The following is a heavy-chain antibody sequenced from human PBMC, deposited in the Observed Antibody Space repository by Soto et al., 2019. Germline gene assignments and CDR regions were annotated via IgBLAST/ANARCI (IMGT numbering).Heavy chain of an antibody. CDR3: ARDQGNYYDSSGYYRESYWYFDL. J-gene: IGHJ2*01. Sequence: SETLSLTCTVSGRSISSGYFCWSWIRKPPGKGLEWIGYIFYSGSTNYNPSLKSRVTISVDTSKNQFSLKLSSVTAADTAVYYCARDQGNYYDSSGYYRESYWYFDLWGRGTLVTVSS. CDR2: IFYSGST. CDR1: GRSISSGYFC. V-gene: IGHV4-61*01. D-gene: IGHD3-22*01.